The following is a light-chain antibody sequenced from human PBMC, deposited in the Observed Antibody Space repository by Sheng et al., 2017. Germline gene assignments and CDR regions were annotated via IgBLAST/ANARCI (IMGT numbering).Light chain of an antibody. Sequence: QLVLTQSPSASASLGASVKLTCIVSSGHSSYSITWHHQQAKKGPRYLMKLNSDGSHNRGDGVPARFSGSSSGPERHLTISSLQSEDEGDYYCQTWDAGIRVFGGGTKLTVL. CDR3: QTWDAGIRV. CDR1: SGHSSYS. J-gene: IGLJ3*02. CDR2: LNSDGSH. V-gene: IGLV4-69*02.